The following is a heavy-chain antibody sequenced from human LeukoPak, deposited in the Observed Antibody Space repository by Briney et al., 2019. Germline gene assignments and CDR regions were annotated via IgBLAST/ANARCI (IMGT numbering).Heavy chain of an antibody. V-gene: IGHV3-48*03. D-gene: IGHD1-26*01. CDR2: ISSSGSTI. CDR3: ARAGGQAGELLGH. J-gene: IGHJ4*02. Sequence: PGGSLRLPCAASGFTFSSYEMNWVRQAPGKGLEWVSYISSSGSTIYYADSVKGRFTISRDNAKNSLYLQMNSLRAEDTAVDYCARAGGQAGELLGHWGQGPLVTVSS. CDR1: GFTFSSYE.